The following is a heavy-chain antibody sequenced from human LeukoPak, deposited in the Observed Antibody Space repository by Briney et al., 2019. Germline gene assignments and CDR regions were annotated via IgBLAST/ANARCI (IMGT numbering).Heavy chain of an antibody. J-gene: IGHJ4*02. Sequence: ASVKVSCKASGGTFSSYAISWVRQAPGQGLEWMGGIIPIFGTANYAQKLQGRVTMTTDTSTSTAYMELRSLRSEDTAVYYCARGMVRGVIRFDYWGQGTLVTVSS. D-gene: IGHD3-10*01. CDR2: IIPIFGTA. V-gene: IGHV1-69*05. CDR1: GGTFSSYA. CDR3: ARGMVRGVIRFDY.